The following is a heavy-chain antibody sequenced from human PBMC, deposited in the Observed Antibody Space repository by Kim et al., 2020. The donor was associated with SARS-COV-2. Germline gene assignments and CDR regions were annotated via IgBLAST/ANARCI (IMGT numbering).Heavy chain of an antibody. CDR2: IGAGGRNT. CDR3: AKAYSELGSYFDY. CDR1: GFTFSNYA. Sequence: GGSLRLSCAASGFTFSNYAMSWVRQAPGKGLDWVSAIGAGGRNTFYADSMKGRFTISRDNSKNTLYLQMDSLRAEDTAVYYCAKAYSELGSYFDYWGQGALVTVSS. D-gene: IGHD1-26*01. J-gene: IGHJ4*02. V-gene: IGHV3-23*01.